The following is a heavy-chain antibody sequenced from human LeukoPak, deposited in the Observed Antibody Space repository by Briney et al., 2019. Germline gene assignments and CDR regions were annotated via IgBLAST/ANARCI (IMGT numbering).Heavy chain of an antibody. J-gene: IGHJ3*02. D-gene: IGHD3-3*01. V-gene: IGHV3-7*01. CDR2: INQDGSDK. CDR3: ASSITIFGVVYSDAFDI. CDR1: GFTFSSHW. Sequence: GGSLRLSCAASGFTFSSHWMSWVRQAPGKGLEWVANINQDGSDKYYVDSVKGRFTISRDNAKNSLYLQMDSLRAEDTAVYYCASSITIFGVVYSDAFDIWGQGTMVTVSS.